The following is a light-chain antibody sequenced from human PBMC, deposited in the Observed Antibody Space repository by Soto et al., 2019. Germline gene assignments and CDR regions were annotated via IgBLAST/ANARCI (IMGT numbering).Light chain of an antibody. CDR1: QSVSDY. Sequence: TIITKSPSTLSVSPVDRATLSCLASQSVSDYLAWYQQRPGQAPRLLIFGASTRATGFPARFSGSGSGTEFTLTISSLQSEDFAVYYCQQYKDWPHTFGQGTKVDI. CDR2: GAS. V-gene: IGKV3-15*01. CDR3: QQYKDWPHT. J-gene: IGKJ1*01.